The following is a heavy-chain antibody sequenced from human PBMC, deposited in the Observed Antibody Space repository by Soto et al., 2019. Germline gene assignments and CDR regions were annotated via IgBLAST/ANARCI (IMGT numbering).Heavy chain of an antibody. V-gene: IGHV1-2*02. CDR2: INSNSGCT. Sequence: ASVKVSCKASGYTFTGYYMHLVRQAPGPGLEWMGWINSNSGCTNYAQKFQGRVTMTRNTSISTDYMELSRLRSDDTAVYYCARDLPPPTPAVYYYYHMDVWGQGPTVTVSS. CDR3: ARDLPPPTPAVYYYYHMDV. J-gene: IGHJ6*02. CDR1: GYTFTGYY.